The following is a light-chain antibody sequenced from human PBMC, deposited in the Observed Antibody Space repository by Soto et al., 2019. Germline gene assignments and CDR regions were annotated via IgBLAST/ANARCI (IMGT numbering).Light chain of an antibody. CDR3: QQYNSYSWT. J-gene: IGKJ1*01. Sequence: IQLTQSPSSLSASVGDRVTITCRASQSISNYLNWYQQKPGKAPKLLIYDASSLESGVPSRFSGSGSGTEFTLTISSLQPDDFATYYCQQYNSYSWTFGQGTKVDI. V-gene: IGKV1-5*01. CDR1: QSISNY. CDR2: DAS.